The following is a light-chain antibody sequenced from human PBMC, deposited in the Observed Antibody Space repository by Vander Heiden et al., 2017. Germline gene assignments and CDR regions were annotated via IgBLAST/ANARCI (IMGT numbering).Light chain of an antibody. CDR3: PTTNTSMASFA. J-gene: IGLJ2*01. Sequence: HSVFSHPPSVSAGAGQGVTISCSGRRSNIGINYVSWYQQLPGTAPKLLIMENDKRASGTPDRFSASNSGTVAILAITGVQTGEEAEYICPTTNTSMASFAFGG. V-gene: IGLV1-51*02. CDR1: RSNIGINY. CDR2: END.